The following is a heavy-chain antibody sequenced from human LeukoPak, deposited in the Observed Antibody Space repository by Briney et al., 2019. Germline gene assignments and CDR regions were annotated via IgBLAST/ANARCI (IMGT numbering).Heavy chain of an antibody. Sequence: PGGSLRLSCTASGFTFSSYAMSWVRQAPGKGLEWVSAISGSGGSTYYADSVKGRFTISRDNAKNSLYLQMNSLRAEDTAVYYCAREGTAMVLPPDYWGQGTLVTVSS. D-gene: IGHD5-18*01. J-gene: IGHJ4*02. V-gene: IGHV3-23*01. CDR2: ISGSGGST. CDR3: AREGTAMVLPPDY. CDR1: GFTFSSYA.